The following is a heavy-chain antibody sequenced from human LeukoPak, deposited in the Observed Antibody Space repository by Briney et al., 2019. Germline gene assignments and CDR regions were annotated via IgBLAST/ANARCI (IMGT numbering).Heavy chain of an antibody. CDR2: IYYSGST. Sequence: SETLSLTCTVSGGSISSSSYYWGWIRQPPGKGLEWIGSIYYSGSTYHNPSLKSRVTISVDTSKNQFSLKLSSVTAADTAVYYCARQRVVAAAGTDYFDYWGQGTLVTVSS. V-gene: IGHV4-39*01. CDR3: ARQRVVAAAGTDYFDY. D-gene: IGHD6-13*01. J-gene: IGHJ4*02. CDR1: GGSISSSSYY.